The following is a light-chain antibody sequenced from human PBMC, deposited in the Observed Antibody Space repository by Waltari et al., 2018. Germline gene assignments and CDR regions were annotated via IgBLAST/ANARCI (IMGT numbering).Light chain of an antibody. CDR1: QSVSGH. Sequence: EIVMTQSPATLSVSPGERATLSCRASQSVSGHLAWYQQKPDQAPRLIIHGAFTRATGIPARFSGSGSGTEFSLTISSLQSEDFAIYYCQQYYDWPPWTFGQGTKVEL. CDR2: GAF. CDR3: QQYYDWPPWT. J-gene: IGKJ1*01. V-gene: IGKV3D-15*01.